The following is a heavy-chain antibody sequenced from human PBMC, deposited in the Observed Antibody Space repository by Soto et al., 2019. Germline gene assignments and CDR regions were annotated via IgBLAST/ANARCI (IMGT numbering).Heavy chain of an antibody. CDR2: ISSSSSYI. J-gene: IGHJ6*02. Sequence: GGSLRLSCAASGSTFSSYSMNWVRQAPGKGLEWVSSISSSSSYIYYADSVKGRFTISRDNAKNSLYLQMNSLRAEDTAVYYCARHGGYYYYGMDVWGQGTTVTVSS. V-gene: IGHV3-21*01. CDR3: ARHGGYYYYGMDV. D-gene: IGHD3-3*01. CDR1: GSTFSSYS.